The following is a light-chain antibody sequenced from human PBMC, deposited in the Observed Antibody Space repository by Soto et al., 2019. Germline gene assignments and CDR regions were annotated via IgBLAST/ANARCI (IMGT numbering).Light chain of an antibody. Sequence: QSVLTQPASVSGSPGQSITISCTGTSSDVGGYNYVSWYQQYLGKAPKLMIYDVSNRPSGVSNRFSGSKSGNTASLTISGLQAEDEADYYCSSYTSSSTLGVFGTGTKVTVL. J-gene: IGLJ1*01. CDR3: SSYTSSSTLGV. V-gene: IGLV2-14*01. CDR2: DVS. CDR1: SSDVGGYNY.